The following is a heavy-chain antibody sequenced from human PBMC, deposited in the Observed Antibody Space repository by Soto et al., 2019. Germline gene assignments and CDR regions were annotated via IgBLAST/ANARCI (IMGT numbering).Heavy chain of an antibody. Sequence: QVQLQESGPGLVKPSQTLSLTCTVSGGSNSSGGYYWSWIRQHPGKGLEWIGYIYYSGRTYYNPSLKSRVTISVDTSKNQFPLKLSSVTAADTAVYYCARDKGDYDILTGYYYYYYMDVWGKGTTVTVSS. V-gene: IGHV4-31*03. J-gene: IGHJ6*03. CDR1: GGSNSSGGYY. CDR2: IYYSGRT. CDR3: ARDKGDYDILTGYYYYYYMDV. D-gene: IGHD3-9*01.